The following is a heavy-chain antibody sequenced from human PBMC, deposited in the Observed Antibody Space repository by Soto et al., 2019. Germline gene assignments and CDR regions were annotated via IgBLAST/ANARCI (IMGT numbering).Heavy chain of an antibody. CDR3: AKDGAAGIVMDV. J-gene: IGHJ6*02. Sequence: EVHLVESGGGLVKPGGSLRLSCEASGFPFSITGMNWVRQAPGKGLEWVSSINSGSSYIDYADSVKGRLTISRDNAKNSLYLQMNNLRVEDTGVYYCAKDGAAGIVMDVWGQGTTVTVSS. CDR1: GFPFSITG. CDR2: INSGSSYI. V-gene: IGHV3-21*01. D-gene: IGHD6-13*01.